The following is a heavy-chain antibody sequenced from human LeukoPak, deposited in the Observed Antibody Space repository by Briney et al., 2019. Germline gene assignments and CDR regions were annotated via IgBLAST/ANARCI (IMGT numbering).Heavy chain of an antibody. CDR2: ISWNSGSI. D-gene: IGHD3-22*01. CDR3: AKEGDYYDSSGYSPWFDP. Sequence: PGRSLRLSCAASGFTFDDYAMHWVRQAPGKGLEWVSGISWNSGSIGYADSVKGRFTISRDNAKNSLYLQMNSLRAEDTALYYCAKEGDYYDSSGYSPWFDPWGQGTLVTVSS. V-gene: IGHV3-9*01. J-gene: IGHJ5*02. CDR1: GFTFDDYA.